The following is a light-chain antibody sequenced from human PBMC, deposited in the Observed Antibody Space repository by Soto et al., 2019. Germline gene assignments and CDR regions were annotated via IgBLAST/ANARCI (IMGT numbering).Light chain of an antibody. CDR3: MQGTHWPWT. CDR2: EVS. Sequence: DVVMTQSPLSLPVTLGQPASISCRSSQSLVYSDGNTYLNWFQQRPGQSPRRLIYEVSKRDSGVPDRFSGSGSVADFTLKISRVEAEDVGLYYCMQGTHWPWTFGQGTKVEIK. V-gene: IGKV2-30*01. J-gene: IGKJ1*01. CDR1: QSLVYSDGNTY.